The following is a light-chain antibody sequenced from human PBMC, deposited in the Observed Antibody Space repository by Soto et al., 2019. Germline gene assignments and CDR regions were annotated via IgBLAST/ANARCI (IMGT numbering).Light chain of an antibody. CDR3: QQLYIFPLT. CDR1: QSISSY. J-gene: IGKJ5*01. V-gene: IGKV1-39*01. CDR2: AAS. Sequence: DIQMTQSPSSLSASVGDRVTITCRASQSISSYLNWYQQKPGKAPKLLIYAASSLQSGVPSRFSGSGSGTDFTLTISSLQPEDSATYYCQQLYIFPLTFGQGTRLEIK.